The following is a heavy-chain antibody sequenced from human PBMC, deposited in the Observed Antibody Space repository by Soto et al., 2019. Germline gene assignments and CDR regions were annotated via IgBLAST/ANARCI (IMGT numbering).Heavy chain of an antibody. CDR2: IYYSGNT. CDR3: ARVYYDIVSGRDSMCYYDY. Sequence: PSETLSLTCTVSGGSIINGDYYWTWIRQPPGKGLEWLGYIYYSGNTYYNPSLKSRVMISVDTSKNQFSLNLSSVTAADTAGYYCARVYYDIVSGRDSMCYYDYCGEGALVT. V-gene: IGHV4-30-4*01. CDR1: GGSIINGDYY. D-gene: IGHD3-9*01. J-gene: IGHJ4*02.